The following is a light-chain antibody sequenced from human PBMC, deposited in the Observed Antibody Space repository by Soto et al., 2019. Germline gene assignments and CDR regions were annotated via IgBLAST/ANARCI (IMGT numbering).Light chain of an antibody. CDR2: DAS. V-gene: IGKV3-15*01. CDR1: QSISSN. J-gene: IGKJ1*01. Sequence: ETVMTQSPATLSVSPGERATLSCRASQSISSNLAWFQQKPGQAPRLLIYDASTMATGFPARFSGSGSGTEFTLTISSLQSEDFAVYYCHQYGISPWTFGQGTKVDIK. CDR3: HQYGISPWT.